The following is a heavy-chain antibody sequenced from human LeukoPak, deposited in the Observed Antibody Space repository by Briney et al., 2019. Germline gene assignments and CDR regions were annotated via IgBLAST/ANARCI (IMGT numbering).Heavy chain of an antibody. V-gene: IGHV4-59*08. CDR3: ARVSLNSYGGVFYFDY. J-gene: IGHJ4*02. D-gene: IGHD4-23*01. Sequence: PSETLSLTCTVSGGSISSYYWSWIRQPPGKGLEWIGYIYYSGSTNYNPSLKSRVTISVDTSKNQFSLKLSSVTAADTAVYYCARVSLNSYGGVFYFDYWGQGTLVTVSS. CDR2: IYYSGST. CDR1: GGSISSYY.